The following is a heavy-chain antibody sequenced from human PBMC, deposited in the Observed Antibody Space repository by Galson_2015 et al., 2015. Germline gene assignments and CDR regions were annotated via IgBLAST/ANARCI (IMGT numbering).Heavy chain of an antibody. J-gene: IGHJ6*03. CDR1: GFTFDDYN. Sequence: SLRLSCAASGFTFDDYNMQWVRQAPGKGLEWVSLISWDGTNTYYADSVKGRFTISRDNSKNSLYLQMNSLRTDDTALYYCAKDTKSRYSSSSYDYFYYLDVWGKGTTVTVS. CDR2: ISWDGTNT. CDR3: AKDTKSRYSSSSYDYFYYLDV. V-gene: IGHV3-43*01. D-gene: IGHD6-6*01.